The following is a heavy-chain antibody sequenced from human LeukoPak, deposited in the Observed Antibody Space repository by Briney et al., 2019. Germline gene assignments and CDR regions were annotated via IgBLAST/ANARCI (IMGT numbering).Heavy chain of an antibody. CDR2: ISAYNGNT. CDR3: ARGPSGSTAVQH. Sequence: ASVKVSCKASGGTFSSYAISWVRQAPGQGLEWMGWISAYNGNTNYAQKLQGRVTMTTDTSTSTAYMELRSLRSDDTAVYYCARGPSGSTAVQHWGQGTLVTVSS. D-gene: IGHD1-26*01. V-gene: IGHV1-18*01. CDR1: GGTFSSYA. J-gene: IGHJ1*01.